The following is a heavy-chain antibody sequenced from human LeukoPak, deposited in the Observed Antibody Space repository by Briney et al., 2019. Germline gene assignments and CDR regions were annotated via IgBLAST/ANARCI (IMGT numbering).Heavy chain of an antibody. V-gene: IGHV1-46*01. CDR2: INPSGGST. CDR3: ARATWYGGNPSGAFDI. J-gene: IGHJ3*02. D-gene: IGHD4/OR15-4a*01. Sequence: ASVKVSCKASGYTFTNYHLHWVRQAPGQGREGMGIINPSGGSTIYAQKFQERVTMTRDTSTSTVYMELNSLRSEDTAVYYCARATWYGGNPSGAFDIWGQGTMVTVSS. CDR1: GYTFTNYH.